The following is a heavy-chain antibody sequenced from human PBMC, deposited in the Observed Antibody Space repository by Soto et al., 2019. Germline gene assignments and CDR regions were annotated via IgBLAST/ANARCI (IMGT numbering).Heavy chain of an antibody. CDR3: ARFDYGGYYFDY. J-gene: IGHJ4*02. Sequence: SETLSLTCTVSGGSISSGGYYWSWVRQPPGKGLEWIGYIYYSGSTNYNPSLKSRVTISVDTSKNQFSLKLSSVTAADTAVYYCARFDYGGYYFDYWGQGTLVTVSS. CDR2: IYYSGST. CDR1: GGSISSGGYY. V-gene: IGHV4-61*08. D-gene: IGHD4-17*01.